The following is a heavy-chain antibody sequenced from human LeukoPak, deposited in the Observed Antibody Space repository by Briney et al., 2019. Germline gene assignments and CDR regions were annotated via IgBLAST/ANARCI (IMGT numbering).Heavy chain of an antibody. CDR2: IIPIFGTA. J-gene: IGHJ4*02. V-gene: IGHV1-69*05. D-gene: IGHD6-13*01. CDR3: ATGQLPGIAAAGTTADFDY. CDR1: GGTFSSYA. Sequence: SVKVSCKASGGTFSSYAISWVRQAPGQGLEWMGGIIPIFGTANYAQKFQGRVTITTDESTSTAYMELSSLRSEDTAVYYCATGQLPGIAAAGTTADFDYWGQGTLVTVSS.